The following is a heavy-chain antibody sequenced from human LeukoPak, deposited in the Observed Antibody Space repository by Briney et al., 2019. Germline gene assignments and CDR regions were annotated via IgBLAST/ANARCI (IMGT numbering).Heavy chain of an antibody. Sequence: GGSLRLSCAASGFXLSSYGIHWVRQAPGRGLGWVAVISYDGSNKYYADSVKGRFTISRDKSKNTLYLQMNSLRAEDTAVYYCAKISSFRTGASGSYHYWGQGTLVTVSS. J-gene: IGHJ4*02. D-gene: IGHD1-26*01. CDR3: AKISSFRTGASGSYHY. CDR1: GFXLSSYG. V-gene: IGHV3-30*18. CDR2: ISYDGSNK.